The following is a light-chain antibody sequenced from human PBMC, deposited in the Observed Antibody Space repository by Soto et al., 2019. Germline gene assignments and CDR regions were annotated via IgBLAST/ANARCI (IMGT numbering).Light chain of an antibody. CDR3: MKALQTPVT. CDR1: QSLLHSDGYNY. CDR2: LGS. Sequence: DVVLTQSPLSLPVTPGEPASISCRSSQSLLHSDGYNYLDWYLQKPGQSPQLLIYLGSNRASGVPDRFSGSVSGTDFTLRISRVEAEDVGVYYCMKALQTPVTFGQGTKVEIK. V-gene: IGKV2-28*01. J-gene: IGKJ1*01.